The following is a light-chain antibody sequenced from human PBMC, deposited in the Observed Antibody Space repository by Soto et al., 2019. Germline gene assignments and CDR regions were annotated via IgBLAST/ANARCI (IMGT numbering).Light chain of an antibody. J-gene: IGLJ3*02. V-gene: IGLV2-14*01. Sequence: QPVLTHPASEAGAPGQSLTISCTGTSTDIGCYRDGSWYQEHPGKDPKIIIYEVNIRPSVVSDRFSGSKSDNPASLTISGLQAEDEADYYCSSYRTISTLVFGGGTKGTVL. CDR3: SSYRTISTLV. CDR2: EVN. CDR1: STDIGCYRD.